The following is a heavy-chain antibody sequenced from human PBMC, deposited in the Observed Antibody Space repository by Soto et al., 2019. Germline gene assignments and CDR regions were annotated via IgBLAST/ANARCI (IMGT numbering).Heavy chain of an antibody. V-gene: IGHV3-23*01. D-gene: IGHD2-21*02. J-gene: IGHJ4*02. CDR3: AKGRGGDCVCWWGFDY. CDR1: GFTFSSYA. CDR2: ISGSGGST. Sequence: GGSLRLSCAASGFTFSSYAMSWVRQAPGKGLEWVSAISGSGGSTYYADSVKGRFTISRDNSKNTLYLQMNSLRAEDTAVYYCAKGRGGDCVCWWGFDYWGQGTLVTVSS.